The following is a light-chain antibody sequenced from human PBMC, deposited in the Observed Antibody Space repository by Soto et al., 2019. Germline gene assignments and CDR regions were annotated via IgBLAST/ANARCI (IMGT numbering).Light chain of an antibody. V-gene: IGKV1-39*01. J-gene: IGKJ4*01. CDR1: QSISSF. Sequence: DIQMTQSPSSLSASVGDRVTITCRASQSISSFVNWYQQKPGKAPNLLIYAASKLQSGVPSRFSGSGAGTDFTLTISSLQPEDFATYYCQQSYSPLRTFGGGTKMEVK. CDR3: QQSYSPLRT. CDR2: AAS.